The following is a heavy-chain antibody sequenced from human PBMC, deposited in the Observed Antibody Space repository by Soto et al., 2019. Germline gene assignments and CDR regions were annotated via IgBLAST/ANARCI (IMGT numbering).Heavy chain of an antibody. V-gene: IGHV1-2*04. Sequence: ASVKVSCKTSGYSFTDYKLHWVRQAPGQGIEWMGWVDPNGGGSNSAQKFQGSVTMTWDTSITTAYLDLTRLTTNGTATYFCATWVDYGDFEGFDFWGQGTLVTVSS. CDR2: VDPNGGGS. CDR3: ATWVDYGDFEGFDF. CDR1: GYSFTDYK. D-gene: IGHD4-17*01. J-gene: IGHJ4*02.